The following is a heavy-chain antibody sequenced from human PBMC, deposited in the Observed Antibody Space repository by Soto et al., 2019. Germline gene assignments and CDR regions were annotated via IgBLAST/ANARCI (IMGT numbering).Heavy chain of an antibody. Sequence: GASVKVSCKASGYTFTIYGISCVLQSPVQGLEWMGWISAYNGNTNYAQKLQGRVTMTTDTSTSTAYMELRSLRSDDTAVYYCARSPELLGYYYGMDVWGQGTTVTVSS. CDR1: GYTFTIYG. V-gene: IGHV1-18*01. D-gene: IGHD1-26*01. CDR3: ARSPELLGYYYGMDV. J-gene: IGHJ6*02. CDR2: ISAYNGNT.